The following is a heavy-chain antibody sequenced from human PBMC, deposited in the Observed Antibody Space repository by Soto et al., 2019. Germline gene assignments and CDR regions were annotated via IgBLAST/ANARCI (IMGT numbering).Heavy chain of an antibody. CDR1: GFTFSTYA. CDR2: ISGSGGSI. Sequence: EVQLLESGGGLVQPGGSLRLSCAASGFTFSTYAMNWVRQAPGNGLEWVSAISGSGGSIHYADSVKGRFTISRDNSKKTLYLQMNSLRDEDTGVYHCVKGYWKGDVWGQGTTVTVSS. V-gene: IGHV3-23*01. D-gene: IGHD1-1*01. J-gene: IGHJ6*02. CDR3: VKGYWKGDV.